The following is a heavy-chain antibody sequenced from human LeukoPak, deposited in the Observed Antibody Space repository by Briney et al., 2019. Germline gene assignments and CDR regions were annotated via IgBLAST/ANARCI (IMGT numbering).Heavy chain of an antibody. CDR2: IKQDGSEK. J-gene: IGHJ3*02. CDR3: ARGQYYHDSSGYLTAGAFDI. CDR1: GFTFSSYW. D-gene: IGHD3-22*01. V-gene: IGHV3-7*01. Sequence: GGSLRLSCAASGFTFSSYWMSWVRQAPGKGLEWVANIKQDGSEKYYVDSVKGRFTISRDNAKNSLYLQMNSLRAEDTAVYYCARGQYYHDSSGYLTAGAFDIWGQGTMVTVSS.